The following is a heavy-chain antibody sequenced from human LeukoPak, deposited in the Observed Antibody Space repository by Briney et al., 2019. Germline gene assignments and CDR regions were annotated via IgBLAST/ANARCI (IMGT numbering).Heavy chain of an antibody. CDR1: GGSISPYY. Sequence: SETLSLTCTVSGGSISPYYWSWIRQPPGKGLEWIGRIYTSGSTNYNPSLKSRVTISVDTSKNQFSLKLSSVTAADTAVYYCARDRDYGAEFDYWGQGTLVTASS. CDR3: ARDRDYGAEFDY. J-gene: IGHJ4*02. D-gene: IGHD4-17*01. V-gene: IGHV4-4*08. CDR2: IYTSGST.